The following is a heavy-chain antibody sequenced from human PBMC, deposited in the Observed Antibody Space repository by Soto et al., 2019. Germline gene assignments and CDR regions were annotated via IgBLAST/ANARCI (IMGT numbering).Heavy chain of an antibody. CDR2: MRANSGDT. V-gene: IGHV1-8*01. CDR1: GDIFTNFD. Sequence: QVQLVQPGAEVRKPGASVKVSCKASGDIFTNFDFNWVRQATGQGLEWIGWMRANSGDTGHDQKFQGRVRMTRDPSMSTAYMELSSLRADDTAVYYCARYIYGQGFQAWGQGTLVFVSS. CDR3: ARYIYGQGFQA. D-gene: IGHD3-3*02. J-gene: IGHJ5*02.